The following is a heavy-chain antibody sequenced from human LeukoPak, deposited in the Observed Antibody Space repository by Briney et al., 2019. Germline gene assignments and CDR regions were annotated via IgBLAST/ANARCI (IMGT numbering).Heavy chain of an antibody. CDR2: ISGSGSNT. J-gene: IGHJ4*02. CDR1: GFTFSSYA. CDR3: AKHVLNGTYCYFDQ. D-gene: IGHD1-26*01. V-gene: IGHV3-23*01. Sequence: GGSLRLSCAASGFTFSSYAMNWVRQAPGKGLEWVSGISGSGSNTYYADSVMGRFTISRDNSKNTLYLQMNSLRAEDTAVYYCAKHVLNGTYCYFDQWGQGTLVTVSS.